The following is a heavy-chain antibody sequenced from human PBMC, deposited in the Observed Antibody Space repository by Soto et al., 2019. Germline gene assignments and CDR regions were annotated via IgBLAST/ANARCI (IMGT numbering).Heavy chain of an antibody. CDR2: IYYTGGT. V-gene: IGHV4-59*01. J-gene: IGHJ6*02. Sequence: QVQLQESGPGLVKPSETLSLTCTVSGGSISSYYWTWIRQPPGKGLEWIGYIYYTGGTNYSPSLKSRVTISLETSKNQFSLKLTSMTAADTAVYYCARGMGTAVEAINYYYFYGMDVWGQGTTVTVSS. D-gene: IGHD6-19*01. CDR1: GGSISSYY. CDR3: ARGMGTAVEAINYYYFYGMDV.